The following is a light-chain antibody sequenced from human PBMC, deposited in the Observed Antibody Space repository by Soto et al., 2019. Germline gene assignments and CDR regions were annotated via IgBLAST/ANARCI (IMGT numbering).Light chain of an antibody. CDR3: QQRSNWPA. V-gene: IGKV3D-20*02. CDR2: DAS. CDR1: QSVSSSY. J-gene: IGKJ5*01. Sequence: ESVLTQSPGTLSLSPGGRATRSCRASQSVSSSYLAWYQQKPGPAPRLLIYDASNRATGIPARFSGSGSGTDFTLTISSLEPEDFAVYYCQQRSNWPAFGQGTRLEIK.